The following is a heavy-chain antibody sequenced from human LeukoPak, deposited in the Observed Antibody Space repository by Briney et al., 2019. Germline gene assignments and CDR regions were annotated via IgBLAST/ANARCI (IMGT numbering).Heavy chain of an antibody. J-gene: IGHJ4*02. D-gene: IGHD2-15*01. CDR1: GGSISSSSYY. Sequence: SETLSLTCTVSGGSISSSSYYWGWIRHPPGKGLEGIGSIYDSGSTYYNPSLKSRVTISVDTSKNQFSLKLSSVTAADTAVYYCARRPTCSGGSCYSGFDYWGQGILVTVSS. V-gene: IGHV4-39*01. CDR3: ARRPTCSGGSCYSGFDY. CDR2: IYDSGST.